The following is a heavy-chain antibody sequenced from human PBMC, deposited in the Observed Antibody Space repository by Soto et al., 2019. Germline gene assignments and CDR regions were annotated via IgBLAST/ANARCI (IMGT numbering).Heavy chain of an antibody. CDR1: GSTFSCYS. D-gene: IGHD6-19*01. CDR2: ISSSSYI. J-gene: IGHJ5*02. V-gene: IGHV3-21*01. CDR3: ARDSEYSSGWTRFDP. Sequence: LXLSCASSGSTFSCYSMNWFLQAPGKGLEWVSSISSSSYIYYADSVKGRFTISRDNAKNSLYLQMNSLRAEDTAVYYCARDSEYSSGWTRFDPCGQGTLVTFSS.